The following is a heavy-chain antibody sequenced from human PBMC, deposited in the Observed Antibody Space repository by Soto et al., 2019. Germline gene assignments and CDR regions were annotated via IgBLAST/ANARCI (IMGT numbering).Heavy chain of an antibody. J-gene: IGHJ4*02. CDR2: ISAYNGNT. CDR1: GYTFTSYG. D-gene: IGHD6-19*01. CDR3: ARARSGWCVGLYYFDY. V-gene: IGHV1-18*01. Sequence: GASVKVSCKASGYTFTSYGISWVRQAPGQGLEWMGWISAYNGNTNYAQKLQGRVTMTTDTSTSTAYMELRSLRSDDTAVYYCARARSGWCVGLYYFDYWGQGTLVTVSS.